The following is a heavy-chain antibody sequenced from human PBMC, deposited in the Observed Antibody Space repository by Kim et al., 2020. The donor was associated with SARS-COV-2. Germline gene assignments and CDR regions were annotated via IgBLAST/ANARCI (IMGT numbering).Heavy chain of an antibody. CDR3: ASPRIGGNGMDV. Sequence: IYHDGSGTGRFTISRDNAKNSLYLQMNRLRAEDTAVYYCASPRIGGNGMDVWGQGTTVTVSS. V-gene: IGHV3-48*01. CDR2: I. J-gene: IGHJ6*02. D-gene: IGHD1-26*01.